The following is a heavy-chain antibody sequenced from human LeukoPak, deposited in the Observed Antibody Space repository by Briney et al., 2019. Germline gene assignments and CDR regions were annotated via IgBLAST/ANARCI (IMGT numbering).Heavy chain of an antibody. CDR3: ARAEGIGPYYYDSSGHNWFDP. D-gene: IGHD3-22*01. Sequence: GESLKISCKGSGYSFTSYWIGWVRQMPGKGLEWMGIVYPGDSDTRYSPSFQGQVTISADKSISTAYLQWSSLKASDTAMYYCARAEGIGPYYYDSSGHNWFDPWGQGTLVTVSS. V-gene: IGHV5-51*01. J-gene: IGHJ5*02. CDR1: GYSFTSYW. CDR2: VYPGDSDT.